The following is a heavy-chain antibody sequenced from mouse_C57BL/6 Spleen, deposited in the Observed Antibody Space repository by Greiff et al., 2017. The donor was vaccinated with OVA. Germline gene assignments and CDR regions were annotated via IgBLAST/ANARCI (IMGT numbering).Heavy chain of an antibody. CDR3: ARRVTTVGYAMDY. CDR2: IYPRDGST. Sequence: VKLMESGPELVKPGASVKLSCKASGYTFTSYDINWVKQRPGQGLEWIGWIYPRDGSTKYNEKFKGKATLTVDTSSSTAYMRLHSLTSEDSAVYFCARRVTTVGYAMDYGGQGTSVTVSS. D-gene: IGHD1-1*01. CDR1: GYTFTSYD. V-gene: IGHV1-85*01. J-gene: IGHJ4*01.